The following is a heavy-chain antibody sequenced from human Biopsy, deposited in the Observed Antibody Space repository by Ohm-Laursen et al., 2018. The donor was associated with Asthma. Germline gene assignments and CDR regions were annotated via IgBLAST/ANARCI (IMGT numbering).Heavy chain of an antibody. D-gene: IGHD4-17*01. Sequence: ASVKAFCKISGYSLTDLSMHWVRQAPGQGLEWMGGHDHEEGGTVNARRFQGRVTMTEDTSTDTAYMELSSLSSDDTAVYYCASDFPKDYVRYNFQFWGQGTLVTVSS. CDR2: HDHEEGGT. V-gene: IGHV1-24*01. CDR1: GYSLTDLS. CDR3: ASDFPKDYVRYNFQF. J-gene: IGHJ4*02.